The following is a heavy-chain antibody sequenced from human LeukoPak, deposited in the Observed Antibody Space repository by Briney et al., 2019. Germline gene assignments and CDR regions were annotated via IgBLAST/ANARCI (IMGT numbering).Heavy chain of an antibody. CDR3: ASSSGYSGNDY. D-gene: IGHD5-12*01. Sequence: GGSLRLSCAASGFTVSSNYMSWVRQAPGKGLEWVSFIYSGGSTYYADSVKGRFTISRDNSKNTLYLQMNSLRAEDTAVYYCASSSGYSGNDYWGQGTLVTVSS. J-gene: IGHJ4*02. V-gene: IGHV3-53*01. CDR2: IYSGGST. CDR1: GFTVSSNY.